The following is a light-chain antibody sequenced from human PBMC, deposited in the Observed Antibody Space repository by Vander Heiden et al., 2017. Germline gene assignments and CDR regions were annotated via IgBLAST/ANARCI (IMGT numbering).Light chain of an antibody. V-gene: IGKV3-11*01. CDR2: DAS. CDR3: QQRSNWPKVT. CDR1: QSVSSY. J-gene: IGKJ3*01. Sequence: EIVLTQSPATLSLSPGERATLSCRASQSVSSYLAWYQQKPGQAPRLLIYDASNRATGIPARFSGSGSGTDFTLTISSLEPEDFAVYYCQQRSNWPKVTFGPGTKVXIK.